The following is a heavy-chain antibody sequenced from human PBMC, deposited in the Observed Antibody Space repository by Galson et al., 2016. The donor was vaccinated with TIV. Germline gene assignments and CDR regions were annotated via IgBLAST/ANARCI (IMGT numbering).Heavy chain of an antibody. CDR2: IYYSGTT. J-gene: IGHJ1*01. D-gene: IGHD4/OR15-4a*01. CDR3: ARSLGIVLTPPPDPFHH. CDR1: GSSISSGYY. Sequence: TLSLTCTLSGSSISSGYYRGWIRQPPGKGPEWIGNIYYSGTTYYNPSLKSRVTVLIDTSKNHFSLKLSSVTAADTAVYYCARSLGIVLTPPPDPFHHWAQGTLGTGSS. V-gene: IGHV4-38-2*02.